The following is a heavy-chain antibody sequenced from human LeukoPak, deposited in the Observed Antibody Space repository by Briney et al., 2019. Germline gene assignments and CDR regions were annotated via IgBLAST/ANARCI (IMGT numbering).Heavy chain of an antibody. J-gene: IGHJ2*01. V-gene: IGHV4-4*08. CDR2: IYTSGST. D-gene: IGHD2-2*02. Sequence: SETLSLTCTVSGGSISSYYWSWIRQPPGKGLEWIGYIYTSGSTNYNPSLKSRVTMSVDTSKNQFSLKLSSVTAADTAVYYCARDGIEYCSSTSCYSSTRYFDLWGRGTLVTVSS. CDR1: GGSISSYY. CDR3: ARDGIEYCSSTSCYSSTRYFDL.